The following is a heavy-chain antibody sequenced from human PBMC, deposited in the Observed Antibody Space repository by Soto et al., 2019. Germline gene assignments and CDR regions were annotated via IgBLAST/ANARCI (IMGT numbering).Heavy chain of an antibody. V-gene: IGHV3-74*01. J-gene: IGHJ6*03. CDR3: ARDAVVVVAATVYMDV. CDR2: INSDGSST. Sequence: EVQLVESGGGLVQPGGSLRLSCAASGFTFSSYWMHWVRQAPGKGLVWVSRINSDGSSTRYADSVKGRFTISRDNAKNTLYLQMNSLRAEDTAVYYCARDAVVVVAATVYMDVWGKGTTVTVSS. CDR1: GFTFSSYW. D-gene: IGHD2-15*01.